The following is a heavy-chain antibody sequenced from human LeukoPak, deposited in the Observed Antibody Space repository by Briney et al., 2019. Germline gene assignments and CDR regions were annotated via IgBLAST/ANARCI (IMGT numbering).Heavy chain of an antibody. CDR1: GGSISNCY. J-gene: IGHJ4*02. Sequence: SETLSLTCTVSGGSISNCYWSWIRQPAGKGLEWVGRIYTSGSTNYNPSLKSRVTMSVDTSKNQFSLKLSSVTAADTAVYFCARTASDSSSPGPLYYFDYGGQGPLVTVSS. V-gene: IGHV4-4*07. D-gene: IGHD6-13*01. CDR3: ARTASDSSSPGPLYYFDY. CDR2: IYTSGST.